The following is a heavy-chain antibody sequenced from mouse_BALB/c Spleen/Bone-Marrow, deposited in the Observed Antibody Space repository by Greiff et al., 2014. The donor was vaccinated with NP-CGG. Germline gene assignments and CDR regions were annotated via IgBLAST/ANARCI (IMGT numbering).Heavy chain of an antibody. D-gene: IGHD1-1*01. J-gene: IGHJ4*01. Sequence: EVQLQQSGAELVKPGASVKLSCTASGFNIKDTYIHWVKQRPEQGLEWIGRIDPANGNTKYDPKFQGKATITADTSSNTAYLHLSSLTSEDTAVYYCARYRYYSSSGWDYWGQGTSVTVSS. CDR2: IDPANGNT. V-gene: IGHV14-3*02. CDR1: GFNIKDTY. CDR3: ARYRYYSSSGWDY.